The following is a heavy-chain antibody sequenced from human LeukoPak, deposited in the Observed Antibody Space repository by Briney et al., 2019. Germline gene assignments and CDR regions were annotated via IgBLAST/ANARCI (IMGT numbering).Heavy chain of an antibody. D-gene: IGHD3-16*01. CDR2: ISTYHGNT. V-gene: IGHV1-18*01. Sequence: ASVKVSCKASGYTFTTAGIGWVRQAPGQVLEWMGWISTYHGNTNYAQIFQDRVTLTTDTSTSTAYMELSSLRSEDTAVYYCAVEFRTHMITFGGVIPHNWFDPWGQGTLVTVSS. CDR1: GYTFTTAG. J-gene: IGHJ5*02. CDR3: AVEFRTHMITFGGVIPHNWFDP.